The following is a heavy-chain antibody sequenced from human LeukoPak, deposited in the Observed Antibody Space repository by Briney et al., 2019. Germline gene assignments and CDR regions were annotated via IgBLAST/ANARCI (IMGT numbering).Heavy chain of an antibody. J-gene: IGHJ4*02. CDR3: ASSGSRGLELGY. CDR2: ISSSSSYI. V-gene: IGHV3-21*01. CDR1: GFTFSSYS. D-gene: IGHD5-12*01. Sequence: GGSLRLPCAASGFTFSSYSMNWVRQAPGKGLEWVSSISSSSSYIYYADSVKGRFTISRDNAKNSLYLQMNSLRAEDTAVYYCASSGSRGLELGYWGQGTLVTVSS.